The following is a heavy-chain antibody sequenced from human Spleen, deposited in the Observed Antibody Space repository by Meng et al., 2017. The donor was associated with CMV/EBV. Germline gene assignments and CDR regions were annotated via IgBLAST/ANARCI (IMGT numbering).Heavy chain of an antibody. CDR3: AKDSSSDFWSAYYSFYYYGMDV. CDR2: ISSSSSYI. V-gene: IGHV3-21*04. CDR1: GFTFSPYS. J-gene: IGHJ6*02. Sequence: GESLKISCVASGFTFSPYSMNWVRQVPGKGLEWVSSISSSSSYIHYADSVNGRFTISRDNARNSLFLQMNSLRAEDTAVYYCAKDSSSDFWSAYYSFYYYGMDVWGQGTTVTVSS. D-gene: IGHD3-3*01.